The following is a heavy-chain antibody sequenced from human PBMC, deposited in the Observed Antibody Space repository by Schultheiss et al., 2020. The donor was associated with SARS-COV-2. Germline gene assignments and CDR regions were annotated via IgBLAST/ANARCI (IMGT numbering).Heavy chain of an antibody. V-gene: IGHV3-33*01. Sequence: GGSLRLSCATSGFTFSNFGMGWVRQAPGKGLEWVAVIWYDGSNKYYADSVKGRFTISRDNSKNMLYLQMNSLRAEDTAVYYCARDYKGHWYYFDYWGQGTLVTVSS. CDR1: GFTFSNFG. CDR2: IWYDGSNK. D-gene: IGHD2-8*02. CDR3: ARDYKGHWYYFDY. J-gene: IGHJ4*02.